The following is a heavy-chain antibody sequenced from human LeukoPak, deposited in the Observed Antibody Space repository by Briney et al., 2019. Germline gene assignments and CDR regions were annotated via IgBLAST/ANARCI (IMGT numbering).Heavy chain of an antibody. D-gene: IGHD2/OR15-2a*01. CDR1: GFTFSNYA. Sequence: GGSLRLSCAASGFTFSNYAMTWVRQAPGKGLEWVSAISGSGGNTYYADSVKGRFTISRDNSKNTLYLQTNSLRAEDTAVYYCAKGSMRTGFDSWGQGTLVTVSS. V-gene: IGHV3-23*01. CDR2: ISGSGGNT. J-gene: IGHJ4*02. CDR3: AKGSMRTGFDS.